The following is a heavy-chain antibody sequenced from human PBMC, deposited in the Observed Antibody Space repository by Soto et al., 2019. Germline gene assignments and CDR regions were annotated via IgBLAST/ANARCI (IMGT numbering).Heavy chain of an antibody. V-gene: IGHV5-51*01. CDR2: INGGDSDT. CDR1: GYSFSNYW. Sequence: PGESLKISCRGSGYSFSNYWVAWVLQMPVKGLEWMAIINGGDSDTRYSPSFQGQVTVSADKSIGTAYLQWNSLKASDTAIYYCARPDSNGWYQNWGQGTPVTVSS. CDR3: ARPDSNGWYQN. D-gene: IGHD6-19*01. J-gene: IGHJ4*02.